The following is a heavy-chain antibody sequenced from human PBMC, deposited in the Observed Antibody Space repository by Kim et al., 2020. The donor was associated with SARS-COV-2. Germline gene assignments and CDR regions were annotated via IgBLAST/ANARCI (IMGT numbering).Heavy chain of an antibody. J-gene: IGHJ6*03. CDR1: GDSLNNFA. V-gene: IGHV1-69*13. Sequence: SVKVSCKASGDSLNNFAISWVRQAPGRGLEWMGAIIPIFDTATYAQNFQGRLTITADESTSSAHMELNNLRSDHTAVFYCASADDGLGSYTPGYYYYYM. D-gene: IGHD3-10*01. CDR3: ASADDGLGSYTPGYYYYYM. CDR2: IIPIFDTA.